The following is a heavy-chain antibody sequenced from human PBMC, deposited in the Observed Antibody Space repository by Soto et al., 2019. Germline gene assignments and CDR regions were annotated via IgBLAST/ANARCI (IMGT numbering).Heavy chain of an antibody. CDR1: GVTFSNAW. V-gene: IGHV3-15*01. CDR2: IKSKTDGGTT. D-gene: IGHD4-4*01. J-gene: IGHJ6*02. CDR3: TTDHYSNYVYYYGMDV. Sequence: GGSLRLSCAASGVTFSNAWMSWVRQAPGKGLEWVGRIKSKTDGGTTDYAAPVKGRFTISRDDSKNTLYLQMNSLKTEDTAVYYCTTDHYSNYVYYYGMDVWGQGTTVTVSS.